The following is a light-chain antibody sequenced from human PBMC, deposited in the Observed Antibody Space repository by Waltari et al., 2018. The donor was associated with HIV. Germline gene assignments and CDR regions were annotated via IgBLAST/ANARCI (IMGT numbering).Light chain of an antibody. Sequence: EILMTQSPATLSVSPGERVTLSCRASQRVSTNLAWYQQRPGQAPRLLIYGASFTATDIPARFSASGSGTEFTLTSNSLQSEDFAVYYCQHYSNWPPWTFGQGTRVEFK. J-gene: IGKJ1*01. V-gene: IGKV3-15*01. CDR3: QHYSNWPPWT. CDR1: QRVSTN. CDR2: GAS.